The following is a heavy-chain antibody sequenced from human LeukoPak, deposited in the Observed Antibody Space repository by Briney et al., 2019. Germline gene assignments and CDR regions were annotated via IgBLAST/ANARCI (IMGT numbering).Heavy chain of an antibody. Sequence: RASVKVSCKASGYTFTGYYMHWVRQAPGQGLEWMGWMNPNSGNTGYAQKFQGRVTMTRNTSISTAYMELSSLRSEDTAVYYCARGRTGSYYDFWSGSGDFDYWGQGTLVTVSS. CDR3: ARGRTGSYYDFWSGSGDFDY. D-gene: IGHD3-3*01. J-gene: IGHJ4*02. CDR2: MNPNSGNT. V-gene: IGHV1-8*02. CDR1: GYTFTGYY.